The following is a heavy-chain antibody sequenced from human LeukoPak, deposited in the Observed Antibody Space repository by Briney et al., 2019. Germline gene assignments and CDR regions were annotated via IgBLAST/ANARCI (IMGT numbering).Heavy chain of an antibody. CDR1: GGSFSGYY. D-gene: IGHD6-6*01. CDR3: ARRSQAARKPLDY. Sequence: SETLSLTCAVYGGSFSGYYWSWIRQPPGKGLDWIGEINHSGSTNYNPSLKSRVTISVDTSKNQFSLKLSSVTAADTAVYYCARRSQAARKPLDYWGQGTLVTVSS. CDR2: INHSGST. J-gene: IGHJ4*02. V-gene: IGHV4-34*01.